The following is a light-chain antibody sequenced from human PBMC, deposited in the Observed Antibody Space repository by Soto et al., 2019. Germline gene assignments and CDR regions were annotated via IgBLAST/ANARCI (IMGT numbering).Light chain of an antibody. CDR1: SSDVGSYNL. CDR2: DVT. Sequence: QSALTQPAAVSGSPGQSITISCTGASSDVGSYNLVSWYQQYPGKAPKLMIHDVTKRPSGVSDRFSGSKSGITASLTISGLQADDEADYYCCSYAGSGTWVFGGGTQLTVL. CDR3: CSYAGSGTWV. J-gene: IGLJ3*02. V-gene: IGLV2-23*02.